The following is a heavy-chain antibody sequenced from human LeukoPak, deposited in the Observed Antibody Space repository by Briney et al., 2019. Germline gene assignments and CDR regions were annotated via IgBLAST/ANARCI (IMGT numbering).Heavy chain of an antibody. D-gene: IGHD6-13*01. CDR3: AKDRYSRQQLVVPFDY. CDR1: GSTFSNYA. CDR2: ITGSGGNT. Sequence: GASLRLSCAASGSTFSNYAMSWVRQAPGKGLEWVSAITGSGGNTYYADSVKGRFTISRDNSKNTLYLQMNSLRAEDTAVYYCAKDRYSRQQLVVPFDYWGQGTLVTVSS. J-gene: IGHJ4*02. V-gene: IGHV3-23*01.